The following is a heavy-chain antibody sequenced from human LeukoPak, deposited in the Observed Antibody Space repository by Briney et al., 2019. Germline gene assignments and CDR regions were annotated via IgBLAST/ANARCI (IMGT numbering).Heavy chain of an antibody. J-gene: IGHJ5*02. D-gene: IGHD3-10*01. V-gene: IGHV4-59*08. Sequence: SETLSLTCTVSGGSISSYYWSWIRQPPGKGLEWIGYIYYSGSTNYNPSLKSRVTISVDTSKNQFSLKLSSVTAADTAVYYCARHQSRSYDSRFDPWGQGTLVTVSS. CDR1: GGSISSYY. CDR3: ARHQSRSYDSRFDP. CDR2: IYYSGST.